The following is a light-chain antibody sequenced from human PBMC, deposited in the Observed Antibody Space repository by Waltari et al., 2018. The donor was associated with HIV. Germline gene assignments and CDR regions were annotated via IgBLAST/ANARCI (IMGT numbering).Light chain of an antibody. CDR2: DVS. J-gene: IGLJ2*01. CDR1: SSDLGGYHY. CDR3: SSYTSSSTPWV. V-gene: IGLV2-14*01. Sequence: QSTLTQPASVSGSPGQSITLSCPGTSSDLGGYHYVSWYQQHPGKAPKLMIYDVSNRPSGVSNRFSGSKSGNTASLTISGLQAEDEADYYCSSYTSSSTPWVFGGGTKLTVL.